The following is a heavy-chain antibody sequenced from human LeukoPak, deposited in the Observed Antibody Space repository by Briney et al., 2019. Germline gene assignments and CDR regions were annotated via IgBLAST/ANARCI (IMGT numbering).Heavy chain of an antibody. Sequence: PGGSLRLSCAASRFTFSSYGMHWVRQAPGKGLEWVAVIWYDGSNKYYADSVKGRFTISRDNSKNTLYLQMNSLRVEDTAVYYCARDLSGFLDYWGQGTLVTVSS. J-gene: IGHJ4*02. CDR3: ARDLSGFLDY. CDR2: IWYDGSNK. CDR1: RFTFSSYG. D-gene: IGHD2/OR15-2a*01. V-gene: IGHV3-33*01.